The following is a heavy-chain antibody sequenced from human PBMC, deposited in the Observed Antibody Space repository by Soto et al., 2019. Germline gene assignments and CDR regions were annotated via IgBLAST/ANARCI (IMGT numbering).Heavy chain of an antibody. CDR1: GRSIRSGGYS. CDR2: IYHSGST. D-gene: IGHD2-2*01. J-gene: IGHJ5*02. Sequence: SETLSLTCAVSGRSIRSGGYSWSWIRQPPGKGLEWIGYIYHSGSTYYNPSLKSRVTISVDRSKNQFSLKLSSVTAADTAVYYCARVPDRWGQGTLVTVS. V-gene: IGHV4-30-2*01. CDR3: ARVPDR.